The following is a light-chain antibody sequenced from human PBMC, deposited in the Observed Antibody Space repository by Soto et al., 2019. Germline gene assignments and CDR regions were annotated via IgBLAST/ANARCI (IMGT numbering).Light chain of an antibody. CDR3: QQFDSFPRT. CDR1: QDISES. V-gene: IGKV1-33*01. J-gene: IGKJ2*01. Sequence: DLQMTQSPSFLSASVGDRVTITCQASQDISESLNWYQQKPGTAPKLLIYDASNLQTGAPSRFSGSGSGTEFTLTISSLQAEDFATYYCQQFDSFPRTFGQGTKLDIK. CDR2: DAS.